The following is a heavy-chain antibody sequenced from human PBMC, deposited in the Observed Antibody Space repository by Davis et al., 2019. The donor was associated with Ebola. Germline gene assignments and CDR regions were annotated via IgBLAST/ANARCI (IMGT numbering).Heavy chain of an antibody. CDR1: GYSFTTYW. CDR2: IYPGDSDT. J-gene: IGHJ4*02. D-gene: IGHD3-10*01. Sequence: PGGSLRLSCKGSGYSFTTYWIGWVRQMPVKGLEWMGIIYPGDSDTRYSPSFQGQVTISVDKSINTAYLQWSSLKASDTAMYYCARGPRSYFRAGGDDYWGQGTLVSVSS. CDR3: ARGPRSYFRAGGDDY. V-gene: IGHV5-51*01.